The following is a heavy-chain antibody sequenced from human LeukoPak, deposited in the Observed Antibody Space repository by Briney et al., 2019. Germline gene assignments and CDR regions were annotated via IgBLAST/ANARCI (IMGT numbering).Heavy chain of an antibody. V-gene: IGHV3-53*01. D-gene: IGHD6-25*01. CDR2: IYAGENT. CDR3: ANGRAGPSGYYYMDV. J-gene: IGHJ6*03. CDR1: GFTVGNSY. Sequence: GGSLRLSCAASGFTVGNSYMTWVRQPPGKGLERLSVIYAGENTYYADSAKGRFTISRDNFKNTLYLQMNSLRVEDTAKYYCANGRAGPSGYYYMDVWGNGTTVTVS.